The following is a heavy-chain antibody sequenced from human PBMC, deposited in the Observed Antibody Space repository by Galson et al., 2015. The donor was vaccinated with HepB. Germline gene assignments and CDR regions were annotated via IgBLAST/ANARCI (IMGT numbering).Heavy chain of an antibody. CDR2: IYTSGST. CDR3: ARDHYYYDNSGRYSTGAFDI. V-gene: IGHV4-4*07. J-gene: IGHJ3*02. D-gene: IGHD3-22*01. Sequence: TLSLTCTVSGGSISSYYWSWIRQPAGKGLEWIGRIYTSGSTNYDPSLKSRVTMSVDTSKNQFSLKLSSVTAADTAVYYCARDHYYYDNSGRYSTGAFDIWGQGTMVTVSS. CDR1: GGSISSYY.